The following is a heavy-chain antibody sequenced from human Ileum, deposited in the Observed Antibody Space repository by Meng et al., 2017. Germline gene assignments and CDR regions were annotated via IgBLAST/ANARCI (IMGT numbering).Heavy chain of an antibody. Sequence: QLHLMQWGAGMLKASETLSLTCNVYGESFTDYYWNWIRQPPGKGLEWIGEIHYSGSTNYNPSLESRVTISEDTSKKQFSLSLSSVTAADTAVYYCARRIRGGSYLGWGQGTLVTVSS. V-gene: IGHV4-34*01. CDR2: IHYSGST. CDR1: GESFTDYY. CDR3: ARRIRGGSYLG. J-gene: IGHJ4*02. D-gene: IGHD1-26*01.